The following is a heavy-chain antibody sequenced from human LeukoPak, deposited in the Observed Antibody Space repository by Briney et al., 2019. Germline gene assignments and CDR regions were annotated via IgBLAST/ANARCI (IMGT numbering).Heavy chain of an antibody. CDR1: GFTFSSYA. D-gene: IGHD3-9*01. V-gene: IGHV3-30-3*01. CDR3: ARDLWGTYYDILTGHMPGDY. CDR2: ISYDGSDK. Sequence: SGGSLRLSCAASGFTFSSYAMHWVRQAPGKGLEWVAVISYDGSDKYYADSVKGRFTISRDNSKNMQYLQMNSLRAEDTAVYYCARDLWGTYYDILTGHMPGDYWGQGTLVTVPS. J-gene: IGHJ4*02.